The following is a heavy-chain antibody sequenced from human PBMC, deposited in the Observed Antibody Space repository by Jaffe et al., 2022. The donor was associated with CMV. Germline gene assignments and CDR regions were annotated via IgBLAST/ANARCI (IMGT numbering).Heavy chain of an antibody. V-gene: IGHV3-64D*06. Sequence: EVQLVESGGGLVQPGGSLRLSCSASGFTFSSYAMHWVRQAPGKGLEYVSAISSNGGSTYYADSVKGRFTISRDNSKNTLYLQMSSLRAEDTAVYYCVKDGATMIVVMSYWGQGTLVTVSS. CDR3: VKDGATMIVVMSY. CDR2: ISSNGGST. J-gene: IGHJ4*02. CDR1: GFTFSSYA. D-gene: IGHD3-22*01.